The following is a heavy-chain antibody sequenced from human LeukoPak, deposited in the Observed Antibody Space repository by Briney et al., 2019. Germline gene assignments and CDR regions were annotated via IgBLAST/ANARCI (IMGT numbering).Heavy chain of an antibody. D-gene: IGHD5-18*01. Sequence: PSETLSLTCAVYGGSFSGYYWSWIRQPPGKGPEWVGEINHSGSTNYNPSLKSRVTISVDTSKNQFSLKLSSVTAADTAVYYCATTPGRVDTAMVTVWENWFDPWGQGTLVTVSS. CDR1: GGSFSGYY. CDR3: ATTPGRVDTAMVTVWENWFDP. CDR2: INHSGST. V-gene: IGHV4-34*01. J-gene: IGHJ5*02.